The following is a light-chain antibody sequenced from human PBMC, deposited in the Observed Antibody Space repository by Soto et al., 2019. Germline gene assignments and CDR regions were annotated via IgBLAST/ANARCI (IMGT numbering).Light chain of an antibody. CDR1: HSVRSN. V-gene: IGKV3-15*01. CDR2: GAS. Sequence: IEITQPPATLSVSPGERATLTCRASHSVRSNLAWYQQKPGQAPRLLIYGASTRASGIPARFSGSGSGTDFTLTISRLEPEDFAVYYCQQHGTSPITFGQGTRLEI. J-gene: IGKJ5*01. CDR3: QQHGTSPIT.